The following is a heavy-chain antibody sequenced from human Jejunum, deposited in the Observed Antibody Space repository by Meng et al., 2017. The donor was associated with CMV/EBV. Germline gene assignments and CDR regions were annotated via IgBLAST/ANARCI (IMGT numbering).Heavy chain of an antibody. J-gene: IGHJ6*02. CDR3: AREERLALPDYYGMDV. V-gene: IGHV3-74*01. Sequence: TINRYWMDWVRQVPGKGLVVVSRINGDGSTTTYVDSVKGRFTISRDNAKNTVNLEMNSLRAEDTAVYYCAREERLALPDYYGMDVWGQGTTVTVSS. CDR1: TINRYW. CDR2: INGDGSTT. D-gene: IGHD3-3*02.